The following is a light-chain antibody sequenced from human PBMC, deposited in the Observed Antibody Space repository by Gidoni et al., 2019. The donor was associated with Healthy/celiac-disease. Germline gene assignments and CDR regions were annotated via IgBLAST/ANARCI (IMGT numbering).Light chain of an antibody. CDR3: QQYGSSPWT. V-gene: IGKV3-20*01. CDR1: QSVSSSY. J-gene: IGKJ1*01. Sequence: ETVLTQSPGTLSLSPGERATLSCRASQSVSSSYLAWYQQKPGQAPRHLIYGASSRATGIPDRFSGSGAGTDFTLTISRLEPEDFAVYYCQQYGSSPWTFXQXTKVEIK. CDR2: GAS.